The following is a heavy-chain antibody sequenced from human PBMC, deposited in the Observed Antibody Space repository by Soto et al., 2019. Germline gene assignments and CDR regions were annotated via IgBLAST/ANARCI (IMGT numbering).Heavy chain of an antibody. CDR3: ASKLGAYFDN. Sequence: TLSLTCGVSGSSISSGYYWGWIRQPPGMGLEWIGSIYDSETTDYNPSLKSRVSISIDTSRNQFSLRLSSVTAADTALYYCASKLGAYFDNWGQGILVTVSS. CDR2: IYDSETT. CDR1: GSSISSGYY. J-gene: IGHJ4*02. V-gene: IGHV4-38-2*01. D-gene: IGHD7-27*01.